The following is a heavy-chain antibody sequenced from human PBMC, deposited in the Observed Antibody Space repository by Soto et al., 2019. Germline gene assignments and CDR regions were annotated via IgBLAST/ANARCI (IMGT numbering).Heavy chain of an antibody. J-gene: IGHJ5*02. CDR3: ARGYDWFDP. Sequence: SETLSLTCSVSGDSISSSYWSWIRQPPGKGLEWIGYIYYSGSTNYNPSLKSRVTISLDTSKNQFSLKVSSVTAADTAVYYCARGYDWFDPWGQGTLVTVSS. CDR2: IYYSGST. CDR1: GDSISSSY. D-gene: IGHD5-12*01. V-gene: IGHV4-59*01.